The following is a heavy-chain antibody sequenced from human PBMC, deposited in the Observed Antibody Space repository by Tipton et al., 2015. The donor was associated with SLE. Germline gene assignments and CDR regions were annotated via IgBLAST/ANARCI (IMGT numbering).Heavy chain of an antibody. CDR2: IYHSGST. CDR1: GGSLSSYY. J-gene: IGHJ4*02. Sequence: TLSLTCTVSGGSLSSYYWSWIRQPPGKGLEWIGSIYHSGSTYYNPSLKSRVTISVDTSKNQFSLKLSSVTAADTAVFYCARDYELQLVGHFDYWGQGTLVTVSS. V-gene: IGHV4-38-2*02. D-gene: IGHD6-13*01. CDR3: ARDYELQLVGHFDY.